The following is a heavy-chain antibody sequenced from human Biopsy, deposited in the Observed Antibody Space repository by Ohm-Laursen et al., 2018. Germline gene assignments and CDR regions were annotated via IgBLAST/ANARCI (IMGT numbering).Heavy chain of an antibody. CDR1: GSIFNDYA. D-gene: IGHD2-15*01. CDR2: ISWNRVGI. CDR3: AKIHCSGGSCYPNAFDM. V-gene: IGHV3-9*01. Sequence: SLRLSCTASGSIFNDYAMNWVRQAPGKGLEWVSGISWNRVGIGYADSVKGRFTISRDNAKNFLYLQMNNLRPEDTALYYCAKIHCSGGSCYPNAFDMWGHGTRVTVSS. J-gene: IGHJ3*02.